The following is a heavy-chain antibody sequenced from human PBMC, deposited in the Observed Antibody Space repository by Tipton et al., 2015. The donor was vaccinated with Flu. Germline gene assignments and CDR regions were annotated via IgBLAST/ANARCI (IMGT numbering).Heavy chain of an antibody. Sequence: GLVKPSETLSLTCTVSGGSISTYYWSWIRQPAGKGLEWIGRIYSGGNTNYNPSLKSRVTMSVDTSKNQFSLKMSSVTAADTAVYYCARFSVRGESDYWGQGTLVTVSS. V-gene: IGHV4-4*07. D-gene: IGHD3-10*01. CDR3: ARFSVRGESDY. J-gene: IGHJ4*02. CDR2: IYSGGNT. CDR1: GGSISTYY.